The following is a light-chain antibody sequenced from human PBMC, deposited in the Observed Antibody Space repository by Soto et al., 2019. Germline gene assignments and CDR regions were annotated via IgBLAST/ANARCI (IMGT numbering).Light chain of an antibody. CDR3: QQYKNGSPIT. CDR1: QAISSN. CDR2: GAS. Sequence: EIVLTQSPSTLSVSRGERAPLSCRANQAISSNLAWYQQKPGQAPRLLIYGASTRATGIPDRFSGSGSGTEFTLTISSLQSEDFAVYYCQQYKNGSPITVGQGTRLEIK. V-gene: IGKV3-15*01. J-gene: IGKJ5*01.